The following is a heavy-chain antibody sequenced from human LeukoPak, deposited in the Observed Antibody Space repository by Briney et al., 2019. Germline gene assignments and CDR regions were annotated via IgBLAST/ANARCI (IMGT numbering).Heavy chain of an antibody. CDR2: IYYSGST. CDR3: ARDQRRDYFDY. CDR1: GGSISSYY. J-gene: IGHJ4*02. V-gene: IGHV4-59*01. D-gene: IGHD5-24*01. Sequence: SETLCLTCTVSGGSISSYYWSWIRQPPGKGLEWIGYIYYSGSTNYNPSLKSRVTISVDTSKNQFSLKLSSVTAADTAVYYCARDQRRDYFDYWGQGTLVTVSS.